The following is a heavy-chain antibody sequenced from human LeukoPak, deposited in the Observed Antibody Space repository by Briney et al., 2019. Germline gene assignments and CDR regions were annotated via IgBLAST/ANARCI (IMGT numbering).Heavy chain of an antibody. V-gene: IGHV3-21*01. D-gene: IGHD6-13*01. CDR1: GFTFSSYW. CDR2: ISSSSSYI. J-gene: IGHJ4*02. Sequence: GGSLRLSCAASGFTFSSYWMHWVRQAPGKGLEWVSSISSSSSYIYYADSVKGRFTISRDNAKNSLYLQMNSLRAEDTAVYYCARVPYYSSSCDYWGQGTLVTVSS. CDR3: ARVPYYSSSCDY.